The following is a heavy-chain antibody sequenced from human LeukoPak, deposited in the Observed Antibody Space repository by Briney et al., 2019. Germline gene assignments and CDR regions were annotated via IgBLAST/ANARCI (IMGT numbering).Heavy chain of an antibody. V-gene: IGHV4-34*01. Sequence: PSETLSLTCAVYGGSFSGYYWSWIRQPPGKGLEWIGEINHSGGTNYNPSLKSRVTISVDTSKNQFSLKLSPVTAADTAVYYCARGRGYSYGCVRYWYFDLWGRGTLVTVSS. J-gene: IGHJ2*01. D-gene: IGHD5-18*01. CDR2: INHSGGT. CDR3: ARGRGYSYGCVRYWYFDL. CDR1: GGSFSGYY.